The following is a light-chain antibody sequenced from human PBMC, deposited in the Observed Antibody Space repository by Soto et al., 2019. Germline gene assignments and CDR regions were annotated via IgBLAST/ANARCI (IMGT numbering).Light chain of an antibody. Sequence: QPVLTQPASVSGSPGQSITISCAGSSSDIGVYNSVSWYQQLPGKAPKLMIYEVTYRPSGVSNRFSGSKSVNTASLTISGLQPEDEAYYYCSSYTASSTLVFGGGTKLTVL. CDR3: SSYTASSTLV. CDR2: EVT. V-gene: IGLV2-14*01. J-gene: IGLJ2*01. CDR1: SSDIGVYNS.